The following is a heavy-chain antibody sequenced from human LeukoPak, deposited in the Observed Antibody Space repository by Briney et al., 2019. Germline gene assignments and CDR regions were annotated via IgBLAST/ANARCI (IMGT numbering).Heavy chain of an antibody. CDR3: ARTYCGGDCYYRY. J-gene: IGHJ4*02. Sequence: SETLSLTCTVSGGSISSYYWSWIRQPPGKGLEWIGYIYYSGSTNYNPSLKSRVTISVDTSKNQFSLKLSSVTAADTAVYYCARTYCGGDCYYRYWRQGTLVTVSS. CDR1: GGSISSYY. D-gene: IGHD2-21*02. V-gene: IGHV4-59*01. CDR2: IYYSGST.